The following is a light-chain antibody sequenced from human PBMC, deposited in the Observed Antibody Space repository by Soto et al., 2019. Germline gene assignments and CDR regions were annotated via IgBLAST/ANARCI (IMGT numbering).Light chain of an antibody. J-gene: IGKJ1*01. CDR3: QQYNNWPPVT. CDR2: DAS. Sequence: DIQMTQSPSTLSASVGDIVTITCRAIQSISSWLAWYQQKPGKAPKLLIYDASSLESGVPSRFSGSGSGTEFTLTISSLQSEDFAVYYCQQYNNWPPVTFGQGTKVDI. CDR1: QSISSW. V-gene: IGKV1-5*01.